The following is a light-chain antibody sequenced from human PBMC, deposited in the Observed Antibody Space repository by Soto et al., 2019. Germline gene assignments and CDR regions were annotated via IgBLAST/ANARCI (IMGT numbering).Light chain of an antibody. J-gene: IGLJ1*01. CDR1: GNDVGAYNY. V-gene: IGLV2-11*01. CDR3: CSYAGGYIYL. Sequence: QSVLTQPASVSGSPGQSVTISCTGTGNDVGAYNYVSWYQQHPGRPPKLMIYDVTKWPSGVPERFSGSKSGNTASLTISGLQAEDEADYFCCSYAGGYIYLFRTGTKVTLL. CDR2: DVT.